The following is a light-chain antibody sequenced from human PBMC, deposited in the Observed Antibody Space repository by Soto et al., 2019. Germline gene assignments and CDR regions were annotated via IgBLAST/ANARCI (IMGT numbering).Light chain of an antibody. CDR3: QQYGSSPPNT. CDR1: HSFSSSY. V-gene: IGKV3-20*01. Sequence: EIVLTQSPGTLSLSPGERTTLSCRASHSFSSSYLAWYQQKPGQAPRLLIYGASSRATGIPDRFSGSGFGTDFTLTISRLEPEDFAVYYCQQYGSSPPNTFGGGTKWIS. CDR2: GAS. J-gene: IGKJ4*01.